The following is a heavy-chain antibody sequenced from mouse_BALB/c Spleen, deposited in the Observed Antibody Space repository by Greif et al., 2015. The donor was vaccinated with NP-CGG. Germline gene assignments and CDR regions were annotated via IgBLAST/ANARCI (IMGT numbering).Heavy chain of an antibody. J-gene: IGHJ4*01. Sequence: QVQLKQSGAELVKPGASVKLSCKASGYTFTSYWMHWVKQRPGQGLEWIGEINPSNGRTNYNEKFKSKATLTVDKSSSTAYMQLSSLTSEDSAVYYRARSNYGNYDAMDYWGQGTSVTVSS. CDR2: INPSNGRT. D-gene: IGHD2-1*01. CDR3: ARSNYGNYDAMDY. CDR1: GYTFTSYW. V-gene: IGHV1S81*02.